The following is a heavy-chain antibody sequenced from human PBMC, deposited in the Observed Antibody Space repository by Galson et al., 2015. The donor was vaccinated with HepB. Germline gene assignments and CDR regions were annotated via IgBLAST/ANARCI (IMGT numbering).Heavy chain of an antibody. V-gene: IGHV3-48*04. CDR3: ARVGWFGELLAANDAFDI. CDR1: GFTFSSYS. D-gene: IGHD3-10*01. J-gene: IGHJ3*02. Sequence: SLRLSCAASGFTFSSYSMNWVRQAPGKGLEWVSYISSSSSTIYYADSVKGRLTISRDNAKNSLYLQMNSLRAEDTAVYYCARVGWFGELLAANDAFDIWGQGTMVTVSS. CDR2: ISSSSSTI.